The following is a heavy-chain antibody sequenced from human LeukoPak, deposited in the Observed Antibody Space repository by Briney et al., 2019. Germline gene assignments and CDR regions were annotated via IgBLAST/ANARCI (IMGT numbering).Heavy chain of an antibody. Sequence: ASVKVSCKVSGYTLTELSMHWVRQAPGKGLEWMGGFDPEDGETIYAQKFQGRVTMTEDTSTDTAYMELSSLRPEDTAVYYCATDPGWGGGGIIWGQGTMVTVSS. CDR1: GYTLTELS. D-gene: IGHD2-15*01. V-gene: IGHV1-24*01. CDR3: ATDPGWGGGGII. CDR2: FDPEDGET. J-gene: IGHJ3*02.